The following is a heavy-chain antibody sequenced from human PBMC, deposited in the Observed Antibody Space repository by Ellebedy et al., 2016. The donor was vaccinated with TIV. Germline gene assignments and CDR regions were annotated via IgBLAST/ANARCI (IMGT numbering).Heavy chain of an antibody. Sequence: PGGSLRLSCAASGFTFSTYGMHWVRQAPGKGLEWVAVVSYDGNKKYYADSVKGRFTISRDNAKNLLYLQMNSLRDEDTAVYYCAREQQLVDYYYYGMDVWGQGTTVTVSS. CDR2: VSYDGNKK. V-gene: IGHV3-30*03. D-gene: IGHD6-6*01. CDR1: GFTFSTYG. J-gene: IGHJ6*02. CDR3: AREQQLVDYYYYGMDV.